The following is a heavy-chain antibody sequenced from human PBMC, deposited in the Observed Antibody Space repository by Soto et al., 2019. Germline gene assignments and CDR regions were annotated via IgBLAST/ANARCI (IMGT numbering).Heavy chain of an antibody. J-gene: IGHJ4*02. D-gene: IGHD6-13*01. CDR1: GFTFSSYA. V-gene: IGHV3-23*01. Sequence: GSLRLSCAASGFTFSSYAMSWVRQAPGKGLEWVSAISGSGGSTYYADSVKGRFTISRDNSKNTLYLQMNSLRAEDTAVYYCAKEPEYIAAAGPPHGYFDYWGQGTLVTVSS. CDR3: AKEPEYIAAAGPPHGYFDY. CDR2: ISGSGGST.